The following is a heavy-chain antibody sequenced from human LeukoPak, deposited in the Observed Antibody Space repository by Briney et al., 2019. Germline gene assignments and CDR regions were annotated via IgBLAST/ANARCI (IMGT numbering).Heavy chain of an antibody. CDR3: ARGPYNVDTAMVIDY. D-gene: IGHD5-18*01. CDR1: GYTFTSYG. J-gene: IGHJ4*02. CDR2: ISAYNGNT. Sequence: ASVKVSCKASGYTFTSYGISWVRQAPGQGLEWMGWISAYNGNTNYAQKLQGRVTMTTDTSTSTAYMELRSLRSDDTAVYYCARGPYNVDTAMVIDYWSQGTLVTVSS. V-gene: IGHV1-18*01.